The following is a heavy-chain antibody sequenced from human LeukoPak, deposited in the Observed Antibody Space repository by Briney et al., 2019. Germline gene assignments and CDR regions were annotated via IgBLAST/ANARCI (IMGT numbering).Heavy chain of an antibody. Sequence: GRSLRLSCAASGFTSTSYTIYWARQAPATGMEYVSIISTNGGSTHNANSVKGRFTISRDNSKNTLYLQMGSLSPDDMAVYYCARVLHYAGFDYWGQGTLVTVSS. V-gene: IGHV3-64*01. D-gene: IGHD4-17*01. CDR3: ARVLHYAGFDY. CDR1: GFTSTSYT. J-gene: IGHJ4*02. CDR2: ISTNGGST.